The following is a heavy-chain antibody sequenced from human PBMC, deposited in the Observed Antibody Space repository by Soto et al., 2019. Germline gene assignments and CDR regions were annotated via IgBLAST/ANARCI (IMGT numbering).Heavy chain of an antibody. CDR2: IYSGGST. D-gene: IGHD3-10*01. CDR1: GFTVSSNY. Sequence: GGSLRLSCAASGFTVSSNYMSWVRQAPGKGLEWVSVIYSGGSTYYADSVKGRFTISRDNSKNTLYLQMNSLRAEDTAVYYCARDSGYGSGTSVNHYLDCWGHGTLVTVSS. CDR3: ARDSGYGSGTSVNHYLDC. V-gene: IGHV3-53*01. J-gene: IGHJ4*01.